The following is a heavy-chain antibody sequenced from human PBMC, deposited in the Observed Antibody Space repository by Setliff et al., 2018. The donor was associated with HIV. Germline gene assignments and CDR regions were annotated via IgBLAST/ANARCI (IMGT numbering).Heavy chain of an antibody. CDR1: GFTFGGYA. CDR3: TRESSPY. V-gene: IGHV3-49*04. D-gene: IGHD3-16*02. Sequence: PGGSLRLSCTASGFTFGGYAMSWVRQAPGKGLEWVGFIRSKAYGGTTEYAASVKGRFTISRDDSKSIAYLQMNSLKTEDTAVYYCTRESSPYWGQGTLVTVSS. J-gene: IGHJ4*02. CDR2: IRSKAYGGTT.